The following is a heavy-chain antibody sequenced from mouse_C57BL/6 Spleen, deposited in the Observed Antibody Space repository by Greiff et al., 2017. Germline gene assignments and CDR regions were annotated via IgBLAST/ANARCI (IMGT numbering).Heavy chain of an antibody. CDR1: GYAFSSSW. V-gene: IGHV1-82*01. J-gene: IGHJ2*01. Sequence: QVQLKQSGPELVKPGASVKISCKASGYAFSSSWMNWVKQRPGKGLEWIGRIYPGDGDTNYNGKFKGKATLTADKSSSTADMQLSSLTSEDSAVCFGAIQYYGSSYYYFDYWGQGTTLTVSS. D-gene: IGHD1-1*01. CDR3: AIQYYGSSYYYFDY. CDR2: IYPGDGDT.